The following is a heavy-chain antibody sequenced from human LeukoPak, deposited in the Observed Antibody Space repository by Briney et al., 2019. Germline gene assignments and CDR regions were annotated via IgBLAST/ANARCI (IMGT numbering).Heavy chain of an antibody. D-gene: IGHD3-16*01. V-gene: IGHV1-18*04. CDR2: ISAYNGNT. CDR1: GYTFTGYY. J-gene: IGHJ4*02. CDR3: ARPTTSGLGGNFDY. Sequence: GASVKVSCKASGYTFTGYYMHWVRQAPGQGLEWMGWISAYNGNTNYAQKLQGRVTMTTDTSTSTAYMELRSLRSDDTAVYYCARPTTSGLGGNFDYWGQGTLVTVSS.